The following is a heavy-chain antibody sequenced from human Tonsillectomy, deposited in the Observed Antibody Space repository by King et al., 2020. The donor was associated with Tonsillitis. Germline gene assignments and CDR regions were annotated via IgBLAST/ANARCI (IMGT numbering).Heavy chain of an antibody. CDR3: TKDPDYYDSSTS. V-gene: IGHV3-9*01. CDR1: GFSFDDYA. CDR2: ISWNSCTI. J-gene: IGHJ4*02. D-gene: IGHD3-22*01. Sequence: QLVQSGGALVQPGRSLRLSCAASGFSFDDYAMHWVRQAPGKGLEWVSGISWNSCTIGYADSVKGRCTISRDNAKNYLYLQMNSLRAEDTALYYCTKDPDYYDSSTSWGQGTLVTVSS.